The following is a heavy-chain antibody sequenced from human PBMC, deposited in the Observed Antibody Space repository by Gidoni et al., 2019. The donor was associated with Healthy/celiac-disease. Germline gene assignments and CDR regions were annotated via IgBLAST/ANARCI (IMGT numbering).Heavy chain of an antibody. CDR3: AKDNWNDENAFDI. CDR1: GFTFDDYA. V-gene: IGHV3-9*01. Sequence: EVQLVESGGGLVQPGRSLSLSCAASGFTFDDYAMHWVRQAPGKGLEWVSGIRWNSGSIGYADSVKGRFTISRDNAKNSLYLQMNSLRAEDTALYHCAKDNWNDENAFDIWGQGTMVTVSS. D-gene: IGHD1-1*01. J-gene: IGHJ3*02. CDR2: IRWNSGSI.